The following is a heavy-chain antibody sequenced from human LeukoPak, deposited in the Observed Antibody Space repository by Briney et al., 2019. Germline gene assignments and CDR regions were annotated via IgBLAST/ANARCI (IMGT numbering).Heavy chain of an antibody. CDR2: IYSAGST. CDR3: ARVPTGGYYFDY. J-gene: IGHJ4*02. D-gene: IGHD1-1*01. CDR1: GFTVSSHY. Sequence: GGSLRLSCAASGFTVSSHYMSWVRQAPGKGLEWVSVIYSAGSTYYADSVKGRFTISRDNSENTLYLQINSLRAEDTAVYYCARVPTGGYYFDYWGQGTLVTVSS. V-gene: IGHV3-66*01.